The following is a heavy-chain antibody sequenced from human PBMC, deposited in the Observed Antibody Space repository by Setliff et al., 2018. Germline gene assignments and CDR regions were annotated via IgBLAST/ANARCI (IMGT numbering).Heavy chain of an antibody. Sequence: GGSLRLSCAASGFTFSDYYMSWIRQAPGKGLEWVSYITSSGTTWYADSVKGRFTIYRDNSKNILYLQMNSLRAEDTAVYYCAPHSRSSDWRALDYWGQGTLVTVSS. V-gene: IGHV3-11*01. CDR2: ITSSGTT. D-gene: IGHD2-2*01. CDR1: GFTFSDYY. CDR3: APHSRSSDWRALDY. J-gene: IGHJ4*02.